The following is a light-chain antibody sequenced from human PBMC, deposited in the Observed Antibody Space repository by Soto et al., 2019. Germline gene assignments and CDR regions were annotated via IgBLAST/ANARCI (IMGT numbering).Light chain of an antibody. V-gene: IGLV2-8*01. Sequence: QSVLTQPPSASGSPRQSVTISCTGSSSDVGRYNHVSWYQQHPGKAPKLIIFDVDKRPSGVPDRFSGSKSVNTASLTVSGLQAEDEADYYCSAYAGSIFVFGTGTKLTVL. J-gene: IGLJ1*01. CDR1: SSDVGRYNH. CDR3: SAYAGSIFV. CDR2: DVD.